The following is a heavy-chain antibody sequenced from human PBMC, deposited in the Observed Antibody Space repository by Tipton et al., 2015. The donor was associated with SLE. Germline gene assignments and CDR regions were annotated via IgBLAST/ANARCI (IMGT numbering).Heavy chain of an antibody. J-gene: IGHJ4*02. V-gene: IGHV1-8*01. CDR1: GYTFISYD. CDR3: ARSGDLDF. CDR2: MNPDTDQT. D-gene: IGHD7-27*01. Sequence: QVQLVQSGPEVKKPGASVKVSCRASGYTFISYDINWVRQTPGQGLEWMGWMNPDTDQTGYAQKFQGRVTMTRDTSTSTAYMELSSLTSDDTAVYYCARSGDLDFWGQGTQVTVSS.